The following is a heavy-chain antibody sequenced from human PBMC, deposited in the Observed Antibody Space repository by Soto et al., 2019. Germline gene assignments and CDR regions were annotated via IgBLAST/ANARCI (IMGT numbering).Heavy chain of an antibody. CDR3: ARLAYYYYMDV. CDR1: GGSISSYY. V-gene: IGHV4-59*01. J-gene: IGHJ6*03. Sequence: SETLSLTCTVSGGSISSYYWSWIRQPPGKGLEWIGYIYYSGSTNYNPSLKSRVTISVDTSKNQFSLKLSSVTAADTAVYYCARLAYYYYMDVWGKGTTVTVSS. CDR2: IYYSGST.